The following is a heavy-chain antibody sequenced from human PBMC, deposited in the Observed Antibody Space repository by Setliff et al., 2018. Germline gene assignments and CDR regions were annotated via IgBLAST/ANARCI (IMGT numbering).Heavy chain of an antibody. V-gene: IGHV7-4-1*02. CDR3: ARGGEAVGAYYSAAY. CDR1: GYTFTVYT. CDR2: INTNTGNP. J-gene: IGHJ4*02. Sequence: ASVKVSCKVSGYTFTVYTMNWVRQAPGQGLEWLGWINTNTGNPTYAQGFSGRVVFSLDTSVSTAYLQISSLKAADTAVYYCARGGEAVGAYYSAAYWGQGTLVTVSS. D-gene: IGHD1-26*01.